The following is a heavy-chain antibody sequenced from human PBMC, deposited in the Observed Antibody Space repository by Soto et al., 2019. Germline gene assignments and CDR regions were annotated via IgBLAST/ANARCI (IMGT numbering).Heavy chain of an antibody. Sequence: KQSQTLSLTCAISGDSVSSNSAAWNWIRQSPSRGLEWLGRTYYRSKWYNDYAVSVKSRITINPDTSKNQFSLQLNSVTPEDTAVYYCARDRPTGLLKCDAFDIWGQGTMVTVSS. J-gene: IGHJ3*02. CDR2: TYYRSKWYN. CDR1: GDSVSSNSAA. V-gene: IGHV6-1*01. D-gene: IGHD1-1*01. CDR3: ARDRPTGLLKCDAFDI.